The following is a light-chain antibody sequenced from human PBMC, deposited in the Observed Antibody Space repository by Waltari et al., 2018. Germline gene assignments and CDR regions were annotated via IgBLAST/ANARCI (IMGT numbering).Light chain of an antibody. CDR3: LQYYSTPLT. J-gene: IGKJ2*01. CDR2: WAS. Sequence: DIVMTQSPDSLAVSLGERATINCKSSQSVLYSANNTNYLAWYQQKPGQPPKLLIYWASTRESGVPDRFRGSGSGTDFTLTISSLQAEDVAVYYCLQYYSTPLTFGQGTKLEIK. V-gene: IGKV4-1*01. CDR1: QSVLYSANNTNY.